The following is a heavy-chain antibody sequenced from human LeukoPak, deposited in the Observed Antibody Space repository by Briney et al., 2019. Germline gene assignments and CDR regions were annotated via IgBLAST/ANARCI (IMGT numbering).Heavy chain of an antibody. D-gene: IGHD4-11*01. CDR2: INPNSGGT. V-gene: IGHV1-2*02. CDR1: GYTFTGYY. CDR3: ASSDYSNRFFDY. Sequence: ASVKVSCKASGYTFTGYYMHWVQQAPGQGLEWMGWINPNSGGTNYAQKFQGRVTMTRDTSISTAYMELSRLRSDDTAVYYCASSDYSNRFFDYWGQGTLVTVSS. J-gene: IGHJ4*02.